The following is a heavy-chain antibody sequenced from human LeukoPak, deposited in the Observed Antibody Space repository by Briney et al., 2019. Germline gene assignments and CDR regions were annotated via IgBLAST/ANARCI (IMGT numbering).Heavy chain of an antibody. J-gene: IGHJ6*02. CDR1: GYTFTSYD. CDR2: MNPNSGNT. Sequence: EASVKVTCKASGYTFTSYDINWVRQATGQGLEWMGWMNPNSGNTGYAQKFQGRVTMTRNTSISTAYMELSSLRSEDTAVYYCAIQEYDSWSGQWGYYYGMDVWGQGTTVTVSS. V-gene: IGHV1-8*01. CDR3: AIQEYDSWSGQWGYYYGMDV. D-gene: IGHD3-3*01.